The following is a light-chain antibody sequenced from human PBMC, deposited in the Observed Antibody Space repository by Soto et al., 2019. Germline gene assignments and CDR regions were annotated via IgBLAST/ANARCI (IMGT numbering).Light chain of an antibody. CDR1: QNISNY. Sequence: IVLTQSPATLSVSPGERATLSCRASQNISNYLIWYQQKPGQAPRILIYGASSRATGIPDRFSGSGSGTDFTLTTSRLEPEDFAVYYCQQYGSSPGTFGQGTKVDIK. CDR3: QQYGSSPGT. J-gene: IGKJ1*01. CDR2: GAS. V-gene: IGKV3-20*01.